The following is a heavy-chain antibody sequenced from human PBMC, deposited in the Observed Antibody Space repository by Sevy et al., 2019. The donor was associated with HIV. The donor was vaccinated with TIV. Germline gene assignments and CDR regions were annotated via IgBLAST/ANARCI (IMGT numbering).Heavy chain of an antibody. Sequence: GGSLRLSCAASGFTFSSYSMNWVRQAPGKGLEWVSSISPDSGYIYYADSVKGRFTISRDNAKNSLYLQMNSVRAEDTAVYYCARGDSSGAAFDIWGQGTMVTVSS. V-gene: IGHV3-21*01. CDR1: GFTFSSYS. D-gene: IGHD6-25*01. CDR2: ISPDSGYI. J-gene: IGHJ3*02. CDR3: ARGDSSGAAFDI.